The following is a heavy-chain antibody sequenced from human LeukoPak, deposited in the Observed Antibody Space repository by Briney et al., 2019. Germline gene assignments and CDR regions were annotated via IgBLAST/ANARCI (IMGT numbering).Heavy chain of an antibody. CDR1: GGSISSYY. V-gene: IGHV4-59*08. CDR2: IYYSGST. J-gene: IGHJ4*02. Sequence: SETLSLTCTVSGGSISSYYWSWIRQPPGKGLEWIGYIYYSGSTNYNPSLKSRVTISVDTSKNQFSLKLSSVTAADTAVYYCARGATGHLDYWGQGTLVTVSS. CDR3: ARGATGHLDY. D-gene: IGHD1-26*01.